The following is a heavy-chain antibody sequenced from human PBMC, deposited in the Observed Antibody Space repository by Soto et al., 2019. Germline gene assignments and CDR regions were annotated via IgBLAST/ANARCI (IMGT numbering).Heavy chain of an antibody. CDR3: ARGPWGDSYYYGMDV. V-gene: IGHV3-66*01. J-gene: IGHJ6*02. CDR2: IYSGGST. CDR1: GFTVSSNY. Sequence: EVQLVEPGGGLVQPGGSLRLSCAASGFTVSSNYMSWVRQAPGKGLEWVSVIYSGGSTYYADSVKGRFTISRDNSKNTLYLQMNSLRAEDTAVYYCARGPWGDSYYYGMDVWGQGTTVTVSS. D-gene: IGHD2-21*02.